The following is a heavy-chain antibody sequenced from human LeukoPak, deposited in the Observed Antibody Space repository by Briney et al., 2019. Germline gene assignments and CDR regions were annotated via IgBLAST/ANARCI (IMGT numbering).Heavy chain of an antibody. J-gene: IGHJ4*02. CDR3: ASPSIAVAGTIAAFDY. D-gene: IGHD6-19*01. CDR1: GFTVSSNY. Sequence: GSLRLSCAASGFTVSSNYMSWVRQAPGKGLEWVSVIYSGGSTYYADSVKGRFTISRDNSKNTLYLQMNSLRAEDTAVYYCASPSIAVAGTIAAFDYWGQGTLVTVSS. CDR2: IYSGGST. V-gene: IGHV3-66*02.